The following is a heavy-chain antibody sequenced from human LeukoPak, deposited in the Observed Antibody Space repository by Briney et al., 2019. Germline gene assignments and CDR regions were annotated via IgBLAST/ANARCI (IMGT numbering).Heavy chain of an antibody. J-gene: IGHJ4*02. CDR1: GGTFSSYA. Sequence: SVKVSCKASGGTFSSYAIGWVRQAPGQGLEWRGGIIPIFGTANYAQKFQGRVTITTDESTSTAYMELSSLRSEDTAVYYCARDSGEGGSFDYWGQGTLVTVSS. CDR2: IIPIFGTA. V-gene: IGHV1-69*05. CDR3: ARDSGEGGSFDY. D-gene: IGHD4-17*01.